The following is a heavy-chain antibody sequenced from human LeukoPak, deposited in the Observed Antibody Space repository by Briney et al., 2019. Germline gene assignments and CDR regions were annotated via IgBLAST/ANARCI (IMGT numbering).Heavy chain of an antibody. CDR2: INHSGST. D-gene: IGHD6-19*01. J-gene: IGHJ4*02. CDR3: AKVGGIRYSSGWVHFDY. CDR1: GGSFSGYY. Sequence: SETLSLTCAVYGGSFSGYYWSWIRQPPGKGLEWIGEINHSGSTNYNPSLKSRVTISVDTSNNQFSLRLSSVTAADTAVYYCAKVGGIRYSSGWVHFDYWGQGTLVTVSS. V-gene: IGHV4-34*01.